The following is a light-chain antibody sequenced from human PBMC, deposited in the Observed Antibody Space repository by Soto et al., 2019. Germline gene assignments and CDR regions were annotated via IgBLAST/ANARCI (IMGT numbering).Light chain of an antibody. CDR1: QSVSSY. V-gene: IGKV3-11*01. CDR3: QRYGTSTT. CDR2: DAS. Sequence: EIVLTQSPATLSLSPGDRATLSCRASQSVSSYLAWYQQKPGQAPRLLIYDASNRATGIPARFSGSGSGTDFTLTISRLEPEDFAVYYCQRYGTSTTFGQGTKVDI. J-gene: IGKJ1*01.